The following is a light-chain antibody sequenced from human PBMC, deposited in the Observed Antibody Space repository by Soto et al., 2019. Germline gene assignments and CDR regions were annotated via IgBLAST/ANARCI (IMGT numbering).Light chain of an antibody. CDR2: GAS. CDR3: QQYDDLPLS. V-gene: IGKV1-33*01. CDR1: QDIRKC. Sequence: DIQMTQSPSSLSASVGDRVTITCQASQDIRKCLNWYQQKPGKAPKVLIYGASNLETGVPSSFSGSGSGTDFIFTISSLQPEDIATYYCQQYDDLPLSFGGGTKVEIK. J-gene: IGKJ4*01.